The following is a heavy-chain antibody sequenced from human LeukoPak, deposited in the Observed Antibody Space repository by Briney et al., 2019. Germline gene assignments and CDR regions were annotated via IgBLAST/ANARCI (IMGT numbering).Heavy chain of an antibody. CDR2: ISSSSSYI. J-gene: IGHJ6*02. CDR3: ARRIAVAGTLYYYYGMDV. Sequence: PGGSLRLSCAASGFTFSSYSMNWVRQAPGKGLEWVSSISSSSSYIYCADSVKGRFTISRDNAKNSLYLQMNSLRAEDTAVYYCARRIAVAGTLYYYYGMDVWGQGTTVTVSS. CDR1: GFTFSSYS. D-gene: IGHD6-19*01. V-gene: IGHV3-21*01.